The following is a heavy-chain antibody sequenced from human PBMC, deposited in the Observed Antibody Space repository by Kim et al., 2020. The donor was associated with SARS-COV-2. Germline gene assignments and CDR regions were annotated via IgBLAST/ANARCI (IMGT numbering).Heavy chain of an antibody. Sequence: ASVKVSCKVSGYTLTELSMHWVRQAPGKGLEWMGGFDPEDGETIYAQKFQGRVTMTEDTSTDTAYMELSSLRSEDTAVYYCATNLYCSGCSCYPGWFDPWGQGTLVTVSS. V-gene: IGHV1-24*01. CDR3: ATNLYCSGCSCYPGWFDP. J-gene: IGHJ5*02. CDR1: GYTLTELS. D-gene: IGHD2-15*01. CDR2: FDPEDGET.